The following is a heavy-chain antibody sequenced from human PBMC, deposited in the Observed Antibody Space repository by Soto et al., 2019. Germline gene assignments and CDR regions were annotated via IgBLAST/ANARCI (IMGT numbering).Heavy chain of an antibody. J-gene: IGHJ6*02. D-gene: IGHD4-17*01. CDR1: GFTFSSYG. CDR2: ISYDGSNK. V-gene: IGHV3-30*18. Sequence: QVQLVESGGGVVQPGRSLRLSCAASGFTFSSYGMHWVRQAPGKGLEWVAVISYDGSNKYYADSVKGRFTISRDNSKNTLYLQMNSLRAEDTAVYYCAKEGRYGDYVRYYYGMDVWGQGTTVTVSS. CDR3: AKEGRYGDYVRYYYGMDV.